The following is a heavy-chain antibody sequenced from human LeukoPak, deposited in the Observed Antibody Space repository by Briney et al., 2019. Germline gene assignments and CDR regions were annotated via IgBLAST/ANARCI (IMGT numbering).Heavy chain of an antibody. CDR3: VKDGDSSGWYFWFDP. V-gene: IGHV3-30*02. J-gene: IGHJ5*02. CDR2: IRNDGSHK. D-gene: IGHD6-19*01. Sequence: GGSLRLSCAASGFTLSTYGMHWVRQAPGKGLEWVAFIRNDGSHKCYADSVKGRFTISRDNSKNTLYLQMDSLRTEDTAMYYCVKDGDSSGWYFWFDPWGQGTLVTVSS. CDR1: GFTLSTYG.